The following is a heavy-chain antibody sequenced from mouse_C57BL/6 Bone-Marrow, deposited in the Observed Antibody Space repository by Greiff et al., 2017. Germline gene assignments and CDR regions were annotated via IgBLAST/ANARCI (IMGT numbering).Heavy chain of an antibody. CDR1: GYAFSSYW. V-gene: IGHV1-80*01. CDR2: IYPGDGDT. J-gene: IGHJ3*01. Sequence: VQLVESGAELVKPGASVKISCKASGYAFSSYWMNWVKQRPGKGLEWIGQIYPGDGDTNYNGKFKGKATLTADKSSSKAYMQLSSLTSEDSAVYFCARWGRETWFAYWGQGTLVTVSA. CDR3: ARWGRETWFAY.